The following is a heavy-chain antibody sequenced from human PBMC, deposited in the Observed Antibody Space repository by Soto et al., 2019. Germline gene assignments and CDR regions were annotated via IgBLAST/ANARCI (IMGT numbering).Heavy chain of an antibody. Sequence: SETLSLTXSVSGGSINSYWWSWIRQPAGKGLEWIGRVYSSGTTDYNPSLNSRATLSVETSKNQFSLKLSSVTAADTAVYYCARDIGSYAYGEGYWGQGIQVTVSS. V-gene: IGHV4-4*07. D-gene: IGHD3-10*01. CDR1: GGSINSYW. CDR2: VYSSGTT. J-gene: IGHJ4*02. CDR3: ARDIGSYAYGEGY.